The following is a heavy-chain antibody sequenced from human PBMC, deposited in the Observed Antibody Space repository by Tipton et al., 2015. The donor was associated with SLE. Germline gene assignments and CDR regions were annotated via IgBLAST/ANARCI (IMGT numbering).Heavy chain of an antibody. CDR3: ARRGGSGWSDFDY. D-gene: IGHD6-19*01. CDR1: GGPTSSGDYY. V-gene: IGHV4-30-4*08. J-gene: IGHJ4*01. CDR2: IYYSGIT. Sequence: TLSLTCTVSGGPTSSGDYYWSWIRQPPGKGLEWIGYIYYSGITYYNPSLKSRVTISVDTSKNQLSLKVSSVTAADTAVYFCARRGGSGWSDFDYWGQGPLVTVS.